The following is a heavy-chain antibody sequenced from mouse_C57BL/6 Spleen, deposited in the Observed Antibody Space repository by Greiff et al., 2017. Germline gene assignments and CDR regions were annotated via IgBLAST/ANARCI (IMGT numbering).Heavy chain of an antibody. Sequence: VQLQQSGAELARPGASVKLSCKASGYTFTSYGISWVKQRPGQGLEWIGEIYPRSGNTYYNEKFKGKATLTADKSSSTAYMELRSLTSEDSAVYICARAGDYYGSSYPFDYWGKGTTRTVSS. CDR1: GYTFTSYG. V-gene: IGHV1-81*01. J-gene: IGHJ2*01. CDR3: ARAGDYYGSSYPFDY. D-gene: IGHD1-1*01. CDR2: IYPRSGNT.